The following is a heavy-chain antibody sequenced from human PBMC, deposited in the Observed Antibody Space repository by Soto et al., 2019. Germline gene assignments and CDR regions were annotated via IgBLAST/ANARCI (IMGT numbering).Heavy chain of an antibody. CDR2: IIPIFGTA. V-gene: IGHV1-69*13. D-gene: IGHD3-10*01. CDR1: GGTFSSYA. Sequence: SVKVSCNASGGTFSSYAISWVRQAPGQGLEWMGGIIPIFGTANYAQKFQGRVTITADESTSTAYMELSSLRSEDTAVYYCARGFVLTVENWFDPWGQGTLVTVSS. J-gene: IGHJ5*02. CDR3: ARGFVLTVENWFDP.